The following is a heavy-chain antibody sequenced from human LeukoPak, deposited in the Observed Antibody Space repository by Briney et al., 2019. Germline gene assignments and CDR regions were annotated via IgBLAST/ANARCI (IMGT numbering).Heavy chain of an antibody. CDR3: ARGYYYDSSGYFDLDY. CDR1: GYTFISYD. J-gene: IGHJ4*02. CDR2: MNPNSGGT. D-gene: IGHD3-22*01. V-gene: IGHV1-2*02. Sequence: ASVKVSCKASGYTFISYDINWVRQATGQGLEWMGWMNPNSGGTHYAQKFQGRVTMTRDTSISTAYMELSRLRSDDTAVYFCARGYYYDSSGYFDLDYWSQGTLVTVSS.